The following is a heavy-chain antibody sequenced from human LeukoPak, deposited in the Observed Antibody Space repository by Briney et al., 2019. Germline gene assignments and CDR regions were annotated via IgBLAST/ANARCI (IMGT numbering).Heavy chain of an antibody. Sequence: SETLSLTCTVSGGSISSSSYYWGWIGQPPGKGLEWIGSIYYSGSTYYNPSLKSRVTISVDTSKNQFSLKLSSVTAADTAVYYCARLFQRNELNYYDSSGYSLGYWGQGTLVTVSS. V-gene: IGHV4-39*01. CDR1: GGSISSSSYY. D-gene: IGHD3-22*01. CDR2: IYYSGST. J-gene: IGHJ4*02. CDR3: ARLFQRNELNYYDSSGYSLGY.